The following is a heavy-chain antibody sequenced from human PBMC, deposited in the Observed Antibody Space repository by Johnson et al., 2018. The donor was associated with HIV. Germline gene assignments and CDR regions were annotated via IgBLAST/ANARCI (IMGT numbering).Heavy chain of an antibody. CDR3: ARACRDGYTCDVYDI. V-gene: IGHV3-30-3*01. CDR2: ISFDGNTR. Sequence: QVQLVESGGGVVQPGRSLRLSCAASGFPFSSYAMHWVRQAPGRGLEWVALISFDGNTRFFGDSMKGRFTISRDNSNNTLYLQMNSLRADDTAAYYCARACRDGYTCDVYDIWGQGTMVTVSS. CDR1: GFPFSSYA. D-gene: IGHD5-24*01. J-gene: IGHJ3*02.